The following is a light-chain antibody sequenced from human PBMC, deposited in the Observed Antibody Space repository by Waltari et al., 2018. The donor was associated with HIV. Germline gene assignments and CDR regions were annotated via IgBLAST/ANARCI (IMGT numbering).Light chain of an antibody. CDR2: EVS. CDR1: SSDIGYFDY. Sequence: QSALTQPRSVSGSPGQSVTISCPGTSSDIGYFDYVSWYQQYPGKAPNVIIYEVSQRPAGVPYRFTASKSGITASLTISVLQDEDEADYYCCSYAGTYTYVFGTGTTVTVL. V-gene: IGLV2-11*01. CDR3: CSYAGTYTYV. J-gene: IGLJ1*01.